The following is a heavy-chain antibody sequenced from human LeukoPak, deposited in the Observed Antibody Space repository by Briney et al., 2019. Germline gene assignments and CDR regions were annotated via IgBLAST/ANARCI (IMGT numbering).Heavy chain of an antibody. D-gene: IGHD6-13*01. CDR3: ARGHKYSSSWYGY. CDR2: INPNSGGT. Sequence: ASVKVSCKASGYTFTGYYMHWLRQAPGQGLEWMGWINPNSGGTNYAQKFQGRVTMTRDTSISTAYMELSRLRSDDTAVYYCARGHKYSSSWYGYWGQGTLVTVSS. CDR1: GYTFTGYY. V-gene: IGHV1-2*02. J-gene: IGHJ4*02.